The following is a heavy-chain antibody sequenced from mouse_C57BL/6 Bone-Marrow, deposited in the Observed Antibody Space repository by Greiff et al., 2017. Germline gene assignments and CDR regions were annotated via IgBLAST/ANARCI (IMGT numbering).Heavy chain of an antibody. Sequence: EVKVVESGGGLVQPGGSLSLSCAASGFTFTDYYMSWVRQPPGKALEWLGFIRNKANGYTTEYSASVKGRFTISRDNSQSILYLQMNALRAEDSATYYCARWGDYVYFDYWGQGTTLTVSS. CDR3: ARWGDYVYFDY. J-gene: IGHJ2*01. CDR1: GFTFTDYY. CDR2: IRNKANGYTT. V-gene: IGHV7-3*01. D-gene: IGHD2-4*01.